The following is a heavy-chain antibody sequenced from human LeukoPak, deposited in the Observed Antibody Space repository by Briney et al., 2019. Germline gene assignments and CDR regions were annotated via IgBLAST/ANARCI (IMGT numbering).Heavy chain of an antibody. V-gene: IGHV3-64*01. J-gene: IGHJ4*02. CDR2: ISSNGGST. Sequence: GGSLRLSCAASGFTFSSYAMHWVRQAPGKGLEYVSAISSNGGSTYYANSAKGRFTISRDNSKNTLYLQMGSLRAEDMAVYYCATVGAKNYWSQGTLVAVSS. CDR1: GFTFSSYA. D-gene: IGHD1-26*01. CDR3: ATVGAKNY.